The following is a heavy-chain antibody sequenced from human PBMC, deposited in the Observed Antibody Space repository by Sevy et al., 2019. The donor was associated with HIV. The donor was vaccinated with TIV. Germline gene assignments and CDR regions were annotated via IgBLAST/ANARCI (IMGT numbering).Heavy chain of an antibody. V-gene: IGHV3-72*01. Sequence: GGSLRLSCAASGFSFSDHYMDWVRQAPGKGLEWVGRIRKKGNSYSTEYAASAKGRFTISRDDSKNSLYLQMNSLKTEDTAVYYCARTSDGDYGDSFDHWGQGTLVTVSS. J-gene: IGHJ4*02. CDR3: ARTSDGDYGDSFDH. D-gene: IGHD4-17*01. CDR1: GFSFSDHY. CDR2: IRKKGNSYST.